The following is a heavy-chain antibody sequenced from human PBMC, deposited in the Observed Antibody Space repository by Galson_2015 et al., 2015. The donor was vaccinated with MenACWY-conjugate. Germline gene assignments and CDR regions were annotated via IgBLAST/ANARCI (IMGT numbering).Heavy chain of an antibody. J-gene: IGHJ4*02. CDR3: ARDPIGSSTQLDS. D-gene: IGHD6-6*01. CDR2: IYYSGTI. CDR1: GGSISRYY. V-gene: IGHV4-59*01. Sequence: SETLSLTCTVSGGSISRYYWNWIRQPPGKGLEWIGYIYYSGTINYNPSLKSRVTMSVDTSKNQFSLKVNSVTTADTAVYYCARDPIGSSTQLDSWGQGTLVTVSS.